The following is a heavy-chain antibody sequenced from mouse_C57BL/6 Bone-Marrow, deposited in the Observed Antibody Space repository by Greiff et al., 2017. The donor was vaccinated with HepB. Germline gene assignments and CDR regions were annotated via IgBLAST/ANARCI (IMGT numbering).Heavy chain of an antibody. V-gene: IGHV1-50*01. Sequence: VQLQQPGAELVKPGASVKLSCKASGYTFTSYWMQWVKQRPGQGLEWIGEIDPSDSYTNYNQKFKGKATLTVDTSSSTAYMQLSSLTSEDSAVYYCARITTVDYFDYGGQGTTLTVSS. CDR2: IDPSDSYT. J-gene: IGHJ2*01. D-gene: IGHD1-1*01. CDR1: GYTFTSYW. CDR3: ARITTVDYFDY.